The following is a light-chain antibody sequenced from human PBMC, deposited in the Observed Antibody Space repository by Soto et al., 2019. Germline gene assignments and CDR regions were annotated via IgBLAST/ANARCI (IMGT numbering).Light chain of an antibody. CDR2: GVS. CDR3: SSYTSSITPYV. J-gene: IGLJ1*01. V-gene: IGLV2-14*01. CDR1: ITDIGAYNY. Sequence: QAALAQPASVSGSPGQSITISCTGTITDIGAYNYVSWYQQQPGKAPKLLIYGVSSRPSGVSTRFSGSKSGNAAYLPISGLQPDDEAAYYCSSYTSSITPYVFGTGTKGTVL.